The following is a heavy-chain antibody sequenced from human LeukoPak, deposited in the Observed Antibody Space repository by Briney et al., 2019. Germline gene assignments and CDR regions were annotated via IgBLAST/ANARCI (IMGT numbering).Heavy chain of an antibody. CDR1: GFTFSSHA. D-gene: IGHD4-17*01. CDR2: IYSGGST. J-gene: IGHJ6*02. V-gene: IGHV3-53*05. Sequence: GGSLRLSCAASGFTFSSHAMSWVRQAPGKGLEWVSVIYSGGSTYYADSVKGRFTISRDNSKNTLYLQMNSLRAEDTAVYYCAKDLGTDYGEYYYYGTDVWGQGTTVTVSS. CDR3: AKDLGTDYGEYYYYGTDV.